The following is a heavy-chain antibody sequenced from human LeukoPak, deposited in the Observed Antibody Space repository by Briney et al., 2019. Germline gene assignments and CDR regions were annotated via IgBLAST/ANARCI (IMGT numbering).Heavy chain of an antibody. CDR2: INPNSGGT. Sequence: ASVKVSCKASGYTFTGYYMHWVRQAPGQGLEWMGWINPNSGGTNYAQKFQGRVTMTRDTSISAAYMELSRLRSEDTAVYYCARGRGYKRAFDIWGQGTMVTVSS. CDR3: ARGRGYKRAFDI. CDR1: GYTFTGYY. V-gene: IGHV1-2*02. J-gene: IGHJ3*02. D-gene: IGHD5-24*01.